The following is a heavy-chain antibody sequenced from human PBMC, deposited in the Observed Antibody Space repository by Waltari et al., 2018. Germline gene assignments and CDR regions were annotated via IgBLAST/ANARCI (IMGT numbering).Heavy chain of an antibody. CDR1: GFTFVDSF. CDR2: IRSKAYGETT. J-gene: IGHJ5*02. V-gene: IGHV3-49*04. Sequence: DVQLAESGGGLVQPGRSLILSCTSSGFTFVDSFTNGVRQAPGQGLELVGFIRSKAYGETTDYAASVRGRFTISRDDSKSIAYLQMNSLKTEDTAIYFCARDLMYGEHPLFDRWGQGTLVTVSS. CDR3: ARDLMYGEHPLFDR. D-gene: IGHD4-17*01.